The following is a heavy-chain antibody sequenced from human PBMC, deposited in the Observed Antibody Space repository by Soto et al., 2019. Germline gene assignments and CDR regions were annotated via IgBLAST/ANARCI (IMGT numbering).Heavy chain of an antibody. V-gene: IGHV3-9*01. J-gene: IGHJ3*02. CDR1: GFTFDDYA. Sequence: EVQLVESGGGLVQPGRSLRLSCAASGFTFDDYAMHWVRQAPGKGLEWVSGISWNSGSIGYADSVKGRFTISRDNAKNSLYLQMNSLRDKDTALYYCAKAPLGVLAGAGTIFGYKDAFDIGGQGTMVTVSS. CDR2: ISWNSGSI. D-gene: IGHD6-19*01. CDR3: AKAPLGVLAGAGTIFGYKDAFDI.